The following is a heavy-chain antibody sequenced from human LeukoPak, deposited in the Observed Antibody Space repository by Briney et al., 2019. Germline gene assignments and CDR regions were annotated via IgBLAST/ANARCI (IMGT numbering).Heavy chain of an antibody. D-gene: IGHD5/OR15-5a*01. CDR1: GGSISNSNSF. Sequence: SETLSLTCTVSGGSISNSNSFWAWIRQPPGKGLEWIGTIYYSGITRYSPSLKSRVTISVDTSKNQFSLKLSSVTATDTALYYCARRVYGTSQYYWGQGTLVTVSS. V-gene: IGHV4-39*01. CDR2: IYYSGIT. CDR3: ARRVYGTSQYY. J-gene: IGHJ4*02.